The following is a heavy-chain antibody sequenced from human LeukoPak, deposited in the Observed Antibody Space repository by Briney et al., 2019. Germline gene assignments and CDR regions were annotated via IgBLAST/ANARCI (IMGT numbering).Heavy chain of an antibody. D-gene: IGHD2/OR15-2a*01. Sequence: GGALRLSCVASGEHWMHWVRQVPGKGLVWVSHINSDGSWTSYADSVKGRFTIPKDNAKNTVYLQMNSLRAEDTAVYYCVSFYETYWGRGTLVTVSS. J-gene: IGHJ4*02. CDR2: INSDGSWT. V-gene: IGHV3-74*01. CDR1: GEHW. CDR3: VSFYETY.